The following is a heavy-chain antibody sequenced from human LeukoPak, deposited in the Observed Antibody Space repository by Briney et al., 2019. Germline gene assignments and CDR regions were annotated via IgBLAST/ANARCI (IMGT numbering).Heavy chain of an antibody. CDR3: ARGYCSSTSWGYYYYYGMDV. CDR1: GGSFSGYY. Sequence: SETLSLTCAVYGGSFSGYYWSWIRQPPGKGLEWIGEINHSGSTNYNPSLKSRVTISVDTSKNQFSLKLSSVTAADTAVYYCARGYCSSTSWGYYYYYGMDVWGQGTMVTVSS. D-gene: IGHD2-2*01. V-gene: IGHV4-34*01. CDR2: INHSGST. J-gene: IGHJ6*02.